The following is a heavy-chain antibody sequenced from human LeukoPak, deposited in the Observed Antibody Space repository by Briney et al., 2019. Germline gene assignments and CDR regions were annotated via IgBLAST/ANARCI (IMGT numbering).Heavy chain of an antibody. V-gene: IGHV4-61*02. J-gene: IGHJ6*03. D-gene: IGHD5-18*01. CDR1: GGSISSGSYY. CDR3: ARVDTAMVYYYMDV. Sequence: SQTLSLTCTVSGGSISSGSYYWSWIRQPAGKGLERIGRIYTSGSTNYNPSLKSRVTISVDTSKNQFSLKLSSVTAADTAVYYCARVDTAMVYYYMDVWGKGTTVTVSS. CDR2: IYTSGST.